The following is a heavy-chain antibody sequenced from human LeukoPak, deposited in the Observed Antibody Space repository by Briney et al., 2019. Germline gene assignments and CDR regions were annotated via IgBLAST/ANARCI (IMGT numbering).Heavy chain of an antibody. CDR2: ISGSGGNT. Sequence: GGTLRLSCTASGLIFSDYGMSWVRQTPGKGLEWVSAISGSGGNTFYADSVKGRFTISRDNSKNTLYLQMNSLRAEDTAVYYCAREGGDSSSWYAPSTAGFDYWGQGTLVTVSS. CDR3: AREGGDSSSWYAPSTAGFDY. CDR1: GLIFSDYG. D-gene: IGHD6-13*01. V-gene: IGHV3-23*01. J-gene: IGHJ4*02.